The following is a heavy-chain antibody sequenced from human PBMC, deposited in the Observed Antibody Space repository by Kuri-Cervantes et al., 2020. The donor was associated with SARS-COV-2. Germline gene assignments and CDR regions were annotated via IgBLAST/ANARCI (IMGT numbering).Heavy chain of an antibody. V-gene: IGHV1-46*01. Sequence: ASVKVSCKASGYTFTSYYMHWVRPAPGQGLEWMGIINPSGGSTSYAQKFQGRVTMTRDTSTSTVYMELSSLRSEDTAVYYCARAYLWSGYYTDYYMDVWGKGTTVTVSS. J-gene: IGHJ6*03. CDR3: ARAYLWSGYYTDYYMDV. D-gene: IGHD3-3*01. CDR2: INPSGGST. CDR1: GYTFTSYY.